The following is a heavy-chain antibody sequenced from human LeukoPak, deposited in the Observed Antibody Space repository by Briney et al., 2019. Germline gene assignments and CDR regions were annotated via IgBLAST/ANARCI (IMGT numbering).Heavy chain of an antibody. J-gene: IGHJ2*01. Sequence: SVKVSCKGSGFSFSNSAVQWVRQARGQRLEWIGWIVVGSGNTNYAQILQDRVTITRDMSSGTTHLELSSLRSDDTAVYYCATWRVGGYDLGYFDLWGRGTLVTVSS. D-gene: IGHD5-12*01. CDR2: IVVGSGNT. CDR3: ATWRVGGYDLGYFDL. CDR1: GFSFSNSA. V-gene: IGHV1-58*01.